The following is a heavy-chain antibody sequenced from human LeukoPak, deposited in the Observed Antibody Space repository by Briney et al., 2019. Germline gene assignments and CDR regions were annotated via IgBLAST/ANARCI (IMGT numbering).Heavy chain of an antibody. Sequence: GESLKISCESSGYRFSNSWIGWVRQMPGKGLEWMGIIYTGDSDTRYSPSFQGQVTISADKSISTAYLQWSSLKASDTAMYYCARPLSSSYDFWSWGQGTLVTVSS. CDR3: ARPLSSSYDFWS. V-gene: IGHV5-51*01. J-gene: IGHJ4*02. CDR1: GYRFSNSW. D-gene: IGHD3-3*01. CDR2: IYTGDSDT.